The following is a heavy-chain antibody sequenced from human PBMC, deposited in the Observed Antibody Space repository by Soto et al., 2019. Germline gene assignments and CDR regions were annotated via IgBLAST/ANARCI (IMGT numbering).Heavy chain of an antibody. CDR3: AKRSGSGYFFDH. V-gene: IGHV3-23*01. CDR1: GFVFRTYP. J-gene: IGHJ4*02. Sequence: EVQLLESGGGLVQPGGSLRLSCTTSGFVFRTYPMAWVRQAPGKGLERVSSISATGDNTYYADSVKGRCTISRDNSKQRVFLQMNRLGGEDSSTYCWAKRSGSGYFFDHWGQGTLVAVSS. CDR2: ISATGDNT. D-gene: IGHD3-22*01.